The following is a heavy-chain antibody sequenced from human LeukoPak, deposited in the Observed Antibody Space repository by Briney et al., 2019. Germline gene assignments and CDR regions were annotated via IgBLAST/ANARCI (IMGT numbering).Heavy chain of an antibody. J-gene: IGHJ5*02. Sequence: SETLSLTCTVSGGSISSSSYYWGWIRQPPGKGLEWIRSIYYSGSTYYNPSLKSRVTISVDTSKNQFSLKLSSVTAADTAVYYCARGRITYYYGSGSYYNYRSGFDPWGQGTLVTVSS. CDR2: IYYSGST. D-gene: IGHD3-10*01. CDR1: GGSISSSSYY. V-gene: IGHV4-39*01. CDR3: ARGRITYYYGSGSYYNYRSGFDP.